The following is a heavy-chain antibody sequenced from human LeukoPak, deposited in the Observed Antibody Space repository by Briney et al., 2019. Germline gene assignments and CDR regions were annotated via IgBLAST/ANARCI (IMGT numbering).Heavy chain of an antibody. V-gene: IGHV3-21*01. CDR3: ARLYRDVTTFDY. Sequence: GGSLRLSCTASGFTFSSYGMNWVRQAPGKGLEWVSSISSTSRSYIYYADSVKGRFTISRDNVQNSLYLQMNSLRAEDTAVYYCARLYRDVTTFDYWGQGTLVTVSS. J-gene: IGHJ4*02. D-gene: IGHD4-17*01. CDR1: GFTFSSYG. CDR2: ISSTSRSYI.